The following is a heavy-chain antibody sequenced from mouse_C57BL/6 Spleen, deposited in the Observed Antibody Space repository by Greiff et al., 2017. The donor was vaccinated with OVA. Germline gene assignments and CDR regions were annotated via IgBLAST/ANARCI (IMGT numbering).Heavy chain of an antibody. CDR1: GFSFNTYA. CDR2: IRSKSNNYAT. CDR3: VGGAYYSRFAY. Sequence: GGLVQPKGSLKLSCAASGFSFNTYAMNWVRQAPGKGLEWVARIRSKSNNYATYYADSVKDRFTISRDDSESMLYLQMNNLKTEDTAMYYCVGGAYYSRFAYWGQGTLVTVSA. D-gene: IGHD2-5*01. V-gene: IGHV10-1*01. J-gene: IGHJ3*01.